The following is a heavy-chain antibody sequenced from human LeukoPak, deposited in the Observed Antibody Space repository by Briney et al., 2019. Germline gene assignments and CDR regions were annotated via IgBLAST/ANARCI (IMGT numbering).Heavy chain of an antibody. CDR3: ASPNNYYDIPRVFDY. V-gene: IGHV3-48*03. D-gene: IGHD3-22*01. CDR2: ISSSGSTI. Sequence: PGGSLRLSCAASGFTFSSYEMNWVRQAPGKGLESVSYISSSGSTIYYADSVKGRFTISRDNAKNSLYLQMNSLRAEDTAVYYCASPNNYYDIPRVFDYWGQGTLVTVSS. J-gene: IGHJ4*02. CDR1: GFTFSSYE.